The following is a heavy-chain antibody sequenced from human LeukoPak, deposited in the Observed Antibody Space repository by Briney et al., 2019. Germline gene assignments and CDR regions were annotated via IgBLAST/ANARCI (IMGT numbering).Heavy chain of an antibody. Sequence: SETLSLTCTVSDDSITIYYWGWIRQPPGKGLEWIGYISNIGSTNYNPSLKSRVTISGDTSKNQFSLKLSSVTAADTAVYYCTRDRSALDTWGQGTMVTVSS. V-gene: IGHV4-59*01. CDR2: ISNIGST. J-gene: IGHJ3*02. CDR3: TRDRSALDT. CDR1: DDSITIYY.